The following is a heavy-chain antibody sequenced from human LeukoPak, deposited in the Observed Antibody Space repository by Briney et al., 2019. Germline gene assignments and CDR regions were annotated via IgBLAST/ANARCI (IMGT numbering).Heavy chain of an antibody. V-gene: IGHV1-8*02. Sequence: ASVKVSCKASGGTFSSYAISWVRQATGQGLEWMGWMNPNSGNTGYAQKFQGRVTMTRNTSISTAYMELSGLRSEDTAVYYCARIVSRYFDWLPSTYNWFDPWGQGTLVTVSS. D-gene: IGHD3-9*01. CDR1: GGTFSSYA. CDR3: ARIVSRYFDWLPSTYNWFDP. CDR2: MNPNSGNT. J-gene: IGHJ5*02.